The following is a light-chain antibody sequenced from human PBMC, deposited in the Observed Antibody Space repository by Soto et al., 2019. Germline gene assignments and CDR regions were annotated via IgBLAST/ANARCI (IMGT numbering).Light chain of an antibody. J-gene: IGKJ1*01. Sequence: DIEMTQSPSTLSASVGDGVTITCRASQSISSWLAWYQQKPGKAPKLLIYDASSLQSGVPSRFSGSGSGTDFTLTISSLQPEDFATYYCQQSYSTLSWTFGQGTRVDIK. CDR3: QQSYSTLSWT. CDR2: DAS. CDR1: QSISSW. V-gene: IGKV1-39*01.